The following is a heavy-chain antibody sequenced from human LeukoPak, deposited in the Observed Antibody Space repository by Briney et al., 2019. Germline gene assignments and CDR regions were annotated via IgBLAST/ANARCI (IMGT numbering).Heavy chain of an antibody. J-gene: IGHJ4*02. CDR2: ISSSSSTI. Sequence: GGSLRLSCAASGFTFSTYWMSWVRQAPGKGLEWVSCISSSSSTIYYADSVKGRFTISRDNAKNSLYLQMNSLRAEDTAVYYCARVQEPGDYCSSTSCYGALDYWGQGTLVTVSS. D-gene: IGHD2-2*01. CDR3: ARVQEPGDYCSSTSCYGALDY. CDR1: GFTFSTYW. V-gene: IGHV3-48*04.